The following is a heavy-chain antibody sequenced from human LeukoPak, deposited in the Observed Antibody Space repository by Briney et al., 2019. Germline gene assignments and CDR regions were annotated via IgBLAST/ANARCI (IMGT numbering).Heavy chain of an antibody. Sequence: GGSLRLSCAASGFTFSSYAMNWVRQAPGKGLEWVSAITGSGGRTYYADSVKGRFTISRDNSKNTLYLHMNNLRTEDTAVYYCARPLDYYDTSGYYMGYWGQGTLVTVSS. D-gene: IGHD3-22*01. CDR3: ARPLDYYDTSGYYMGY. CDR1: GFTFSSYA. CDR2: ITGSGGRT. V-gene: IGHV3-23*01. J-gene: IGHJ4*02.